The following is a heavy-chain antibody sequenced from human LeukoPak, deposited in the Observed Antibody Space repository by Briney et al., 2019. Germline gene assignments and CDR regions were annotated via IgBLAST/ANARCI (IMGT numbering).Heavy chain of an antibody. CDR3: ARGLHDYGDDDVTGYFDY. D-gene: IGHD4-17*01. CDR2: INPNSGGT. V-gene: IGHV1-2*04. Sequence: ASVKVSCKASGGTFSSYAISWVRQAPGQGLEWMGWINPNSGGTNYAQKFQGWVTMTRDTSISTAYMELSRLRSDDTAVYYCARGLHDYGDDDVTGYFDYWGQGTLVTVSS. CDR1: GGTFSSYA. J-gene: IGHJ4*02.